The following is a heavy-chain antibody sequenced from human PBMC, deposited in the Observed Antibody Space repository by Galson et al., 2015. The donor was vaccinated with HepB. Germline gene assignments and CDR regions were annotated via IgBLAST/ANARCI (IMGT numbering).Heavy chain of an antibody. CDR3: VRDRTYKGGNFFDF. CDR2: IRYDEYEY. D-gene: IGHD3-10*01. CDR1: GFSFSDYW. Sequence: SLRLSFAASGFSFSDYWMSWIRQAPGKRPEWVANIRYDEYEYYYADFVKGRFTISRDNARNSVFLQMSSLRRDDTAIYYCVRDRTYKGGNFFDFWGQGALVTVSS. J-gene: IGHJ4*02. V-gene: IGHV3-7*03.